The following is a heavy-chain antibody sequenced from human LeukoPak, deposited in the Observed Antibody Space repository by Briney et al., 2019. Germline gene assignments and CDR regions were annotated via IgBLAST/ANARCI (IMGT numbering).Heavy chain of an antibody. J-gene: IGHJ4*02. D-gene: IGHD6-19*01. Sequence: PSETLSLTCTVSGVSISSGGYYWSWIRQHPGKGLEWIGYIYYSGSTYYNPSLKSRVTISVDTSKNQFSLKLSSVTAADTAVYYCARESSGWYTIDYWGQGTLVTVSS. CDR1: GVSISSGGYY. CDR2: IYYSGST. CDR3: ARESSGWYTIDY. V-gene: IGHV4-31*03.